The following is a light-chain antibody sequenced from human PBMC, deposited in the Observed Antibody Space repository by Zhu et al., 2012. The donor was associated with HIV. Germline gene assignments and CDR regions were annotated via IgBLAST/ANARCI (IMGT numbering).Light chain of an antibody. V-gene: IGKV3-11*01. J-gene: IGKJ1*01. CDR1: QSVSSY. CDR2: DAS. Sequence: EIVLTQSPATLSLSPGEKVTLSCRASQSVSSYLAWYQQKPDQAPRLLIYDASNRATGIPARFSGSGSGTDFTLTINRLEPEDFAVYYCQQFGSSPWTFGQGTKVEV. CDR3: QQFGSSPWT.